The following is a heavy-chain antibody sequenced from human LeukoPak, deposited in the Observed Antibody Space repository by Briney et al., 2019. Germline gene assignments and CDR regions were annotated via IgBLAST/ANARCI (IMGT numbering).Heavy chain of an antibody. Sequence: PSQTLPLTCPVSGGSISSYYWSWIRQPPGKGLAGVGYIYYSGSTNYNPSLKSRVTISVDTSKNQFSLKLSSVTAADTAVYYCARASAASDAFDIWGQGTMVTVSS. J-gene: IGHJ3*02. V-gene: IGHV4-59*01. CDR1: GGSISSYY. D-gene: IGHD6-13*01. CDR3: ARASAASDAFDI. CDR2: IYYSGST.